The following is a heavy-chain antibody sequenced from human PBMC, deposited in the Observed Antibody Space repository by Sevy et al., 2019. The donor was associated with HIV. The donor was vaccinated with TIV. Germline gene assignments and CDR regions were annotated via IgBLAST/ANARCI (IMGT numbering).Heavy chain of an antibody. Sequence: GGSLRLSCAASGFTFSSYAMNWVRQAPGKGLGWVSGLSGSGGSTNYADSVKGPLTISRDNSKNTLYLQMSSLRAEDTAVYYCAKDRVWELGDAFDIWGQGTMVTVSS. CDR1: GFTFSSYA. CDR2: LSGSGGST. CDR3: AKDRVWELGDAFDI. J-gene: IGHJ3*02. V-gene: IGHV3-23*01. D-gene: IGHD6-13*01.